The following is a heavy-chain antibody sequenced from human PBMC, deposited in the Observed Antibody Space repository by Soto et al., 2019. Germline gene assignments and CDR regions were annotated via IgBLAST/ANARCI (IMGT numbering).Heavy chain of an antibody. CDR3: ARGVYDFWSGHPKGLDY. D-gene: IGHD3-3*01. CDR1: GFTFSGSA. Sequence: PGGSLRLSCAASGFTFSGSAMHWVRQASGKGLEWVGRIRNKANNYATAYAVSVKGRFTISRDDSRNTAYLQMNSLKTEDTAVYYCARGVYDFWSGHPKGLDYWGQGTVVTVSS. V-gene: IGHV3-73*01. J-gene: IGHJ4*02. CDR2: IRNKANNYAT.